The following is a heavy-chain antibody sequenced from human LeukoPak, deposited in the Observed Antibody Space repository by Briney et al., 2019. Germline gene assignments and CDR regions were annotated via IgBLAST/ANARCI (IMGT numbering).Heavy chain of an antibody. CDR3: ATDGAGFDT. V-gene: IGHV3-11*01. Sequence: GGSLSLSCAASGFTFNDYYMSWIRQAPGKGLEWRSYINMGGTNTHYADSVKGRFTISRDNDKKSLYLEMNNLRAEDTAVYYCATDGAGFDTWGQGVLVTVSS. CDR2: INMGGTNT. CDR1: GFTFNDYY. J-gene: IGHJ5*02.